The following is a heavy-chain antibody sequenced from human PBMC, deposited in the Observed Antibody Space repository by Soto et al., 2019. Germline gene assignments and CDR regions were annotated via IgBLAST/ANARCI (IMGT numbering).Heavy chain of an antibody. CDR3: AGETRLRWTDY. V-gene: IGHV3-11*01. CDR1: GFTFSDYY. D-gene: IGHD4-17*01. Sequence: QGQLVESGGGLVKPGGSLRLSCAASGFTFSDYYMSWIRQVPGKGLEWLSYISSSGTTIYYADSVKGRFTISGDNGKNSLYLQMNSLRAEDTAVYYCAGETRLRWTDYWGQGTLVPVSS. J-gene: IGHJ4*02. CDR2: ISSSGTTI.